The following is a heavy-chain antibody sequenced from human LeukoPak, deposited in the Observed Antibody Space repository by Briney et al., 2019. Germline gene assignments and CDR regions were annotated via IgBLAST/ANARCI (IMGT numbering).Heavy chain of an antibody. D-gene: IGHD3-10*01. J-gene: IGHJ4*02. CDR2: IKQDGSAE. Sequence: GGSLRLSCAASGFIFTNYWMNWVRQTPGKGLEWVANIKQDGSAEYYVDSVRGRFTISRDNAQNSFHLQMNSLRVEDTAVYYCARDVGASGSLDYWGQGTLVTVSS. V-gene: IGHV3-7*03. CDR1: GFIFTNYW. CDR3: ARDVGASGSLDY.